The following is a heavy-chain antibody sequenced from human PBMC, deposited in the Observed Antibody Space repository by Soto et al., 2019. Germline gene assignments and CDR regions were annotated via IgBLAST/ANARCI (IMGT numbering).Heavy chain of an antibody. J-gene: IGHJ4*02. V-gene: IGHV3-30*18. D-gene: IGHD2-21*02. CDR2: ISYDGSNK. CDR3: MKVSRIVVVTSPYDY. CDR1: GFTFSSYD. Sequence: QVQLVESGGGVVQPGRSLRLSCAASGFTFSSYDMHWVREAAGKGLEWVAVISYDGSNKYYADSVKGRFTISRDNSKNTLYLQMNSLRAEDTAVYYCMKVSRIVVVTSPYDYWGQCRLVTVS.